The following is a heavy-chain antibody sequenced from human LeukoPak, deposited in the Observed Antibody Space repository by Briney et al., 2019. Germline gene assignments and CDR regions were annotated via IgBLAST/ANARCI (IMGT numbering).Heavy chain of an antibody. V-gene: IGHV3-21*01. J-gene: IGHJ4*02. CDR2: ISSSSSYI. CDR3: ARDRALLWFGESIDY. D-gene: IGHD3-10*01. Sequence: PGGSLRLSCAASGFTFSSYSMNWVRQAPGKGLEWVSSISSSSSYIYYADSVKGRFTISRDNAKNSLYLQMNSLRAEDTAVYYWARDRALLWFGESIDYWGQGTLVTVSS. CDR1: GFTFSSYS.